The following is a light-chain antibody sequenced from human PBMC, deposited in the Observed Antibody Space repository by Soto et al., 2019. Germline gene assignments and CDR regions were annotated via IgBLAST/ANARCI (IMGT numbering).Light chain of an antibody. Sequence: DVQMTQSPSTLSASVGDRVTITCRASQSIGTWLAWYQQKPGGAPRLLIYDVSNLGSGVPSRFSGSGSGPEFTLTITSLQPEDFGIYYCQQYDSSRTFGQGTKVDLK. V-gene: IGKV1-5*01. CDR1: QSIGTW. CDR2: DVS. CDR3: QQYDSSRT. J-gene: IGKJ1*01.